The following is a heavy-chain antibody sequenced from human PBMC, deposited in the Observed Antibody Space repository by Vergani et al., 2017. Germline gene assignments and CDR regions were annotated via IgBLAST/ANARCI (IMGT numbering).Heavy chain of an antibody. V-gene: IGHV3-23*01. Sequence: EVQLLESGGGLVQPGGSLRLSCAASGFPFSSYAMSWVRQAPGKGREWVSAISGSGGRTYYADSVKGRFTISRDNSKNTLYLQMNSLRAEDTAVYYCANSDVVTTGDWFDPWGQGTLVTVSS. CDR1: GFPFSSYA. J-gene: IGHJ5*02. D-gene: IGHD4-17*01. CDR3: ANSDVVTTGDWFDP. CDR2: ISGSGGRT.